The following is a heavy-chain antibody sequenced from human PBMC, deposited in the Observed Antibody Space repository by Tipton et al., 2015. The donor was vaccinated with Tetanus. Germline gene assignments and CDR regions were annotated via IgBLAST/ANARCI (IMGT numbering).Heavy chain of an antibody. CDR1: GGSISSSSYY. V-gene: IGHV4-39*01. Sequence: PSLTCTVSGGSISSSSYYWGWIRQPPGKGLEWIGTINYSGSTYYNPTLKSRVTISVDTSKNQFSLKLSSVSAADTAVYYCARRTGGSYYALFDYWGQGTLVTVSS. CDR3: ARRTGGSYYALFDY. D-gene: IGHD1-26*01. CDR2: INYSGST. J-gene: IGHJ4*02.